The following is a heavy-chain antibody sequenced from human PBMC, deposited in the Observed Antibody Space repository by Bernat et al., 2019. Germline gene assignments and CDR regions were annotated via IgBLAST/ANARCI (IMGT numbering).Heavy chain of an antibody. CDR1: GFTFSIYG. CDR3: AREALQLGDFDY. CDR2: IWYDGSNK. Sequence: QVQLVESGGGVVQPGRSLRLSCAASGFTFSIYGMHWVRQAPGKGLEWVAVIWYDGSNKYYADSVKGRFTISRDNSKNTLYLQMNSLRAEDTAVYYCAREALQLGDFDYWGQGTLVTVSS. D-gene: IGHD1-1*01. V-gene: IGHV3-33*01. J-gene: IGHJ4*02.